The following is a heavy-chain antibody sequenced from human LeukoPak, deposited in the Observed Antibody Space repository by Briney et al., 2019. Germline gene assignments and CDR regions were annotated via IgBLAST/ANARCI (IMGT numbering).Heavy chain of an antibody. CDR1: GGTFSSYA. D-gene: IGHD4-17*01. V-gene: IGHV1-69*01. J-gene: IGHJ6*03. CDR2: IIPIFGTA. CDR3: ARVVDYEEYYYYMDV. Sequence: ASVKVSCKASGGTFSSYAISLVRQAPGQGLEWMGGIIPIFGTANYAQKFQGRVTITADESTSTAYMELSSLRSEDTAVYYCARVVDYEEYYYYMDVWGKGTTVTVSS.